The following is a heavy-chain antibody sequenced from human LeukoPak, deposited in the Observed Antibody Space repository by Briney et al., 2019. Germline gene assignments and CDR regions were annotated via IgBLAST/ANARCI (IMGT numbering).Heavy chain of an antibody. J-gene: IGHJ4*02. CDR1: GGSISSGSYY. V-gene: IGHV4-61*02. CDR3: ARDTYHYGSGSYDY. Sequence: PSETLSLTCTVSGGSISSGSYYWSWSRQPAGKGLEWIGRIYTSGSTNYNPSLKSRVTISVDTSKNQFSLKLSSVTAADTAVYYCARDTYHYGSGSYDYWGQGTLVTVSS. D-gene: IGHD3-10*01. CDR2: IYTSGST.